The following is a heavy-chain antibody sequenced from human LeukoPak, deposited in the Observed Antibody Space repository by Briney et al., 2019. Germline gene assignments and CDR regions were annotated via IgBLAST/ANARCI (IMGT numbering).Heavy chain of an antibody. CDR2: VKGDGTAT. V-gene: IGHV3-74*01. D-gene: IGHD1-14*01. J-gene: IGHJ4*02. Sequence: GGSLRLSCAASGFTFSSHLMHWVRQAQGTGLVWVSSVKGDGTATNYADSVKGRFTISRDNAKNTLYLQMNSLRVEDTAVYYCVRKFATGDWGQGTLVTVSS. CDR3: VRKFATGD. CDR1: GFTFSSHL.